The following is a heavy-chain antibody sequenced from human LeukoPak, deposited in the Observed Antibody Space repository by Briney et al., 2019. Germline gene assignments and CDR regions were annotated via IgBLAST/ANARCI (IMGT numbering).Heavy chain of an antibody. D-gene: IGHD6-6*01. CDR3: ARGGIAALND. V-gene: IGHV4-34*01. J-gene: IGHJ4*02. CDR2: INHSGST. CDR1: GGSFSGYY. Sequence: PSETLSLTCAVYGGSFSGYYWSWIRQPPGKGLEWIGEINHSGSTNYNPSLKSRVTISVDTPKNQFSLKLSSVTAADTAVYYCARGGIAALNDWGQGTLVTVSS.